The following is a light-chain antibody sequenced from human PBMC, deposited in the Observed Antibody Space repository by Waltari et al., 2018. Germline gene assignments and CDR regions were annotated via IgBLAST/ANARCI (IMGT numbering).Light chain of an antibody. V-gene: IGLV2-14*01. J-gene: IGLJ3*02. Sequence: QSALTQPASVSGSPGQSITISCTGTSSDVGGYNYVSWYQQHPDKAPKLMIYDVSKRPSGVSNRFSGSKSGNTASLTISGLQAEDEAYYYCSSYTSSSTWVFGGGTKLTVL. CDR2: DVS. CDR3: SSYTSSSTWV. CDR1: SSDVGGYNY.